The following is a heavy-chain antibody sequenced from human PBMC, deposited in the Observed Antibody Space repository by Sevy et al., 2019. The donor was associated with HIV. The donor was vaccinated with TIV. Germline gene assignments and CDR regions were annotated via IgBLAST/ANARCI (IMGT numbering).Heavy chain of an antibody. J-gene: IGHJ4*02. Sequence: ASVKVSCKASGYTFTGYYMHWVRQAPGQGLEWMGWINPDSGGPNYAPTFQGRVTPTRDTSISTAYMELSRLKSDDTAVYYCVRDDRDGYFDYWGQGTLVTVSS. CDR3: VRDDRDGYFDY. CDR2: INPDSGGP. V-gene: IGHV1-2*02. CDR1: GYTFTGYY.